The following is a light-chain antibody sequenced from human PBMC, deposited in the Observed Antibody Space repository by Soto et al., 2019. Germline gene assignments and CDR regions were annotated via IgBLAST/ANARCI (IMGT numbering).Light chain of an antibody. CDR1: SSDVGGYNY. Sequence: QSALTQPPSASGSPGQSVTISCTGSSSDVGGYNYVSWYQQYPGKAPKLMIYEVSKRPSGVPDRFSGSKSGNTASLTVSGLQAEDEAAYYCCSYAGINDYVLGNGTKVT. J-gene: IGLJ1*01. V-gene: IGLV2-8*01. CDR2: EVS. CDR3: CSYAGINDYV.